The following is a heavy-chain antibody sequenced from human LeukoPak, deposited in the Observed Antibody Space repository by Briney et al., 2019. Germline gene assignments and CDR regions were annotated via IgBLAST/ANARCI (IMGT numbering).Heavy chain of an antibody. D-gene: IGHD6-19*01. J-gene: IGHJ4*02. CDR3: ARSPGGWFFDF. CDR2: ISGSGDTT. CDR1: EFTFSSYA. V-gene: IGHV3-23*01. Sequence: PGGSLRLSCAASEFTFSSYAMNWVRQAPGKGLEWVSLISGSGDTTHYADSVKGRFTISRDNSENTLYLQMNSLRAEDTALYYCARSPGGWFFDFWGQGALVIVSS.